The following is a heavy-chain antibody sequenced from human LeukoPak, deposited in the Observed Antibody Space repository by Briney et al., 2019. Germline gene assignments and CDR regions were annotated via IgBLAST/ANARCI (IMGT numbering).Heavy chain of an antibody. CDR3: AKEYKLRYFDWVSPYYMDV. J-gene: IGHJ6*03. V-gene: IGHV3-48*03. Sequence: GGSLRLSCAASGFTFSSYEMNWVRQAPGKGLEWVSYISSSGSTIYYADSVKGRFTISRDNAKNSLYLQMNSLRAEDTAVYYCAKEYKLRYFDWVSPYYMDVWGKGTTVTVSS. CDR2: ISSSGSTI. D-gene: IGHD3-9*01. CDR1: GFTFSSYE.